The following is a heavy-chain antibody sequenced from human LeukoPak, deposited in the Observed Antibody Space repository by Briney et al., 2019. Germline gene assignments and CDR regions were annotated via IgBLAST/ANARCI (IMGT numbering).Heavy chain of an antibody. CDR2: ISYSGST. Sequence: SETLSLTCTVSGVSIRSHYWIWIRQPPGKGLEWIGHISYSGSTIYNPSLKSRVTILPDTSKNQFSLRLSSVTAADTAVYYCARDGEGDEGWDYWGQGTLVTASS. V-gene: IGHV4-59*11. CDR3: ARDGEGDEGWDY. J-gene: IGHJ4*02. D-gene: IGHD7-27*01. CDR1: GVSIRSHY.